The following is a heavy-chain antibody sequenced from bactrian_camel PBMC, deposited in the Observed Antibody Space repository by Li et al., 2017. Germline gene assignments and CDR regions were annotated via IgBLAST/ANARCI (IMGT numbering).Heavy chain of an antibody. D-gene: IGHD5*01. V-gene: IGHV3S25*01. J-gene: IGHJ3*01. CDR3: AARRRRDGNYDA. Sequence: QLVESGGASVERGGSLTLSCSISGRSGGRHWVAWFRQAPGKEREGVTAILTGYNGLPHYADFAKGRFTASEDNDKGIVWLQMNDLRPEDTGIYYCAARRRRDGNYDAWGQGTQVTVS. CDR2: ILTGYNGLP. CDR1: GRSGGRHW.